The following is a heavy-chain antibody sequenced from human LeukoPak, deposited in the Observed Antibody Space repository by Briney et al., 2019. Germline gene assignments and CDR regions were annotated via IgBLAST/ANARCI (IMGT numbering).Heavy chain of an antibody. Sequence: ASVKVSCKASGGTFSSYAISWVRQAPGQGLEWMGGIIPIFGTANYAQKLQGRVTMTTDTSTSTAYMELRSLRSDDTAVYYCAKDTHYYDSSGYPTGGFDYWGQGTLVTVSS. CDR1: GGTFSSYA. J-gene: IGHJ4*02. CDR2: IIPIFGTA. D-gene: IGHD3-22*01. V-gene: IGHV1-69*05. CDR3: AKDTHYYDSSGYPTGGFDY.